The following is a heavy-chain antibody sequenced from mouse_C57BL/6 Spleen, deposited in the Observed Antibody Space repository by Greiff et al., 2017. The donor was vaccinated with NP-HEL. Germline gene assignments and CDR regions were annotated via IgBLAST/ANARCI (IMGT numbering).Heavy chain of an antibody. CDR1: GFTFSDYY. D-gene: IGHD2-2*01. V-gene: IGHV5-16*01. J-gene: IGHJ4*01. CDR2: INYDGSST. Sequence: EVKLVESEGGLVQPGSSMKLSCTASGFTFSDYYMAWVRQVPEKGLEWVANINYDGSSTYYLDSLKSRFIISRDNAKNILYLQMSSLKSEDTATYYCAREGDMVTTGYAMDYWGQGTSVTVSS. CDR3: AREGDMVTTGYAMDY.